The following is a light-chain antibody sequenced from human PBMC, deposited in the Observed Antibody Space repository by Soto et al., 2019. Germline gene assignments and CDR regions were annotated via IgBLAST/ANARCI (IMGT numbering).Light chain of an antibody. CDR3: QQYNSYSMYT. CDR1: QSISSW. CDR2: DAS. V-gene: IGKV1-5*01. Sequence: QMTQTHSTLSASVGDRFTITCLASQSISSWLAWYQQKPGKAPKLLIYDASSLESGVPSRFSGSGSGTEFTLTISSLQPDDFATYYCQQYNSYSMYTFGQGTLLEIK. J-gene: IGKJ2*01.